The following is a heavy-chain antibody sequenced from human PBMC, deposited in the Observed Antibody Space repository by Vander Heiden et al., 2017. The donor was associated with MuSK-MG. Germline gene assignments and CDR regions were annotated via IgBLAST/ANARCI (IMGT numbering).Heavy chain of an antibody. CDR3: ARDVVRFVERLPQPRYWFDP. CDR1: GGSISSSSYY. J-gene: IGHJ5*02. V-gene: IGHV4-39*07. D-gene: IGHD3-3*01. Sequence: VSGGSISSSSYYWGWIRQPPGKGLEWIGNIYYSGSTYYNPSLKSRITISLDPSRNQFSLRLSSVTAADTAVYYCARDVVRFVERLPQPRYWFDPWGQGTLVAVSS. CDR2: IYYSGST.